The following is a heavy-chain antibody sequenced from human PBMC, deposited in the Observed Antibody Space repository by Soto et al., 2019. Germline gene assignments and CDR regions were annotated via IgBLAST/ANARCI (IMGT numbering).Heavy chain of an antibody. CDR2: IYYSGST. V-gene: IGHV4-30-4*01. J-gene: IGHJ4*02. CDR1: CGSISSGDYS. D-gene: IGHD3-22*01. Sequence: PSETLSLTCTVSCGSISSGDYSWSWIRQPPGKGLEWIGYIYYSGSTYYNPSLKSRVTISVDTSKNQFSLKLSSVTAADTAVYYCARVEGITMIVLWAQGPLVTVSS. CDR3: ARVEGITMIVL.